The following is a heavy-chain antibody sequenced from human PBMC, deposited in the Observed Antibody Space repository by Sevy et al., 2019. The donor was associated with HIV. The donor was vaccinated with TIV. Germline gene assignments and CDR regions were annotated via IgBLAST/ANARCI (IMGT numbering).Heavy chain of an antibody. CDR3: TTVPRTVFGVVLAFDI. CDR2: IKSKTDGGTT. Sequence: GGSLRLSCAASGFTFSNAWMSWVRQAPGKGLEWVGRIKSKTDGGTTDYDAPVKGRFTISRDDSKNTLYRQMNSLKTEDTDVYYCTTVPRTVFGVVLAFDIWGQGTMVTVSS. CDR1: GFTFSNAW. J-gene: IGHJ3*02. V-gene: IGHV3-15*01. D-gene: IGHD3-3*01.